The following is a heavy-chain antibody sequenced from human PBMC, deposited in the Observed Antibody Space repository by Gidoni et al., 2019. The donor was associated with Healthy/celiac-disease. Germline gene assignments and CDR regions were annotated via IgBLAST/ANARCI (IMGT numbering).Heavy chain of an antibody. D-gene: IGHD6-13*01. CDR2: IWYDGSNK. V-gene: IGHV3-33*01. J-gene: IGHJ6*02. CDR1: SSYG. Sequence: SSYGMHWVRQAPGKGLEWVAVIWYDGSNKYYADSVKGRFTISRDNSKNTLYLKMNSLRAEDTAVYYCARAHIQVSWSDYYYYGMDVWGQGTTVTVSS. CDR3: ARAHIQVSWSDYYYYGMDV.